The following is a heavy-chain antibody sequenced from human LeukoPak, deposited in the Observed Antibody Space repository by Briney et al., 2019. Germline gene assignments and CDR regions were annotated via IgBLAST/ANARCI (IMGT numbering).Heavy chain of an antibody. CDR1: GGTFSSYA. V-gene: IGHV1-69*15. Sequence: GSSVKVSCKASGGTFSSYALSWVRQAPGQGLEWMGRIIPVFGTTTYAQKFQGRVTITADESTTPAYMELRRLTSEDTAMYYCASGLGTRWFFDYWGQGTLVTVSS. D-gene: IGHD1-1*01. CDR3: ASGLGTRWFFDY. J-gene: IGHJ4*02. CDR2: IIPVFGTT.